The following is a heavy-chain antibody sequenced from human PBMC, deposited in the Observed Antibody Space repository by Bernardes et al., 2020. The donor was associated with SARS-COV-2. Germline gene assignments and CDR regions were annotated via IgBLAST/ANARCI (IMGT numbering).Heavy chain of an antibody. J-gene: IGHJ4*02. V-gene: IGHV1-24*01. D-gene: IGHD6-19*01. CDR2: FDPDDGDT. Sequence: ASVKVSCKVSGYTFTAFSMPWVRQAPGQGLEWMGCFDPDDGDTIYAQKLQGRVTMTEDTSTATAYMELSSLRSEDTAVYYCATVVKGSGWYGVVDYWGQVTLVADCS. CDR1: GYTFTAFS. CDR3: ATVVKGSGWYGVVDY.